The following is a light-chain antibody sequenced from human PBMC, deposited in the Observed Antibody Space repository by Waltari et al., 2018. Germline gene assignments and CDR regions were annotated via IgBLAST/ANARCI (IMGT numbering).Light chain of an antibody. Sequence: DIVMTQSPLSLPVTPGEQASISCRSSQSLLHSNGYNYLDWYLQKPGQSPQLLIYLGYNRASGVPDRFSGSGSGTGFTLKISRVEAEDVGVYYCMQALQTPPTFGQGTRLEIK. J-gene: IGKJ5*01. CDR2: LGY. CDR1: QSLLHSNGYNY. CDR3: MQALQTPPT. V-gene: IGKV2-28*01.